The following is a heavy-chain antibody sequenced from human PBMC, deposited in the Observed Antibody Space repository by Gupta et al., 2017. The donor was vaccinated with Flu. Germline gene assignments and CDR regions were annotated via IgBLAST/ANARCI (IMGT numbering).Heavy chain of an antibody. J-gene: IGHJ5*02. Sequence: QVQLQQWGAGLLKPSETLSLPCAVYGGSFSGYYWRWIRQPPGKGLEWIGEINHSGSTNYNPSLKSRVTISVDTSKNQFSLKLSSVTAADTAVYYCARGQSDIVVVPAAMPYNWFDPWGQGTLVTVSS. CDR2: INHSGST. CDR1: GGSFSGYY. V-gene: IGHV4-34*01. CDR3: ARGQSDIVVVPAAMPYNWFDP. D-gene: IGHD2-2*01.